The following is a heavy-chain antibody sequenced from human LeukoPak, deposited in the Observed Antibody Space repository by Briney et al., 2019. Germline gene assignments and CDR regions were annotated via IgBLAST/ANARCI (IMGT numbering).Heavy chain of an antibody. V-gene: IGHV3-30*02. D-gene: IGHD1-26*01. CDR2: IWYDEITK. CDR1: GFTFRSYG. J-gene: IGHJ4*02. CDR3: ARDRYSGSYLQTGPCTH. Sequence: AGGSLRLSCVASGFTFRSYGIHWVRQAPGKGLEWLAFIWYDEITKNYADSVKGRFTISRDTSKNTLYLQMNSLRAEDTAVYYCARDRYSGSYLQTGPCTHWGQGTLVTVSS.